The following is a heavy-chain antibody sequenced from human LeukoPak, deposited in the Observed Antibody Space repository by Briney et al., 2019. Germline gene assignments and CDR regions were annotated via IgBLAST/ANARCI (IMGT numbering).Heavy chain of an antibody. V-gene: IGHV3-74*01. J-gene: IGHJ4*02. CDR3: AKLYSSSSRGGYY. CDR1: GFTFSSYW. CDR2: INSDGSST. D-gene: IGHD6-13*01. Sequence: GGSLRLSCAASGFTFSSYWMHWVRQAPGKGLVWVSRINSDGSSTSYADSVKGRFTISRDNSKNTLYLQMNSLRAEDTAVYYCAKLYSSSSRGGYYWGQGTLVTVSS.